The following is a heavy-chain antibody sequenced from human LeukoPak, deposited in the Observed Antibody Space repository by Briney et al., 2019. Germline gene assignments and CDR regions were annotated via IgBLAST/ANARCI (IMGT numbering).Heavy chain of an antibody. J-gene: IGHJ6*03. CDR1: GYTFTSYD. CDR3: ARHSYDSSDFHYMDV. Sequence: ASVKVSCKASGYTFTSYDINWVRQATGQGLEWMGWMNPNSGGTNYAQKFQGRVTMTRDTSISTAYMERSRLRSDDTAVYYCARHSYDSSDFHYMDVWGKGTTVTISS. V-gene: IGHV1-2*02. CDR2: MNPNSGGT. D-gene: IGHD3-22*01.